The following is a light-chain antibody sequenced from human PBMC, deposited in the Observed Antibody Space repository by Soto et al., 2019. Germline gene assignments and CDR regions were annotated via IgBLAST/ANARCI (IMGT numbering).Light chain of an antibody. CDR2: AAS. CDR3: QQYNSYLVT. V-gene: IGKV1-9*01. J-gene: IGKJ4*01. Sequence: DIQLTQSPSFLSASVADRVTITCRASQGIRSYLAWYQQIPGKAPNLLIYAASTLQSGVPSRFSGSGSGTEFTLTISSLQPDDFATYYCQQYNSYLVTFGGGTKVDIK. CDR1: QGIRSY.